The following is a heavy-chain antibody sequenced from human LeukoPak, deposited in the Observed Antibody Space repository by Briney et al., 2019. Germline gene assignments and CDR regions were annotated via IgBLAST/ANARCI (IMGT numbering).Heavy chain of an antibody. V-gene: IGHV4-34*01. CDR1: GGSFSGYY. D-gene: IGHD2-21*02. CDR3: ARAEHIVVVTRGLYFDY. Sequence: SETLSLTCAVYGGSFSGYYWTWIRQPPGKGLEWIGEINHTGRTNYNPSLKSRVTISEDKSKNQFSLKVSSVTAADTAVYYCARAEHIVVVTRGLYFDYWGQGTLVTVSS. CDR2: INHTGRT. J-gene: IGHJ4*02.